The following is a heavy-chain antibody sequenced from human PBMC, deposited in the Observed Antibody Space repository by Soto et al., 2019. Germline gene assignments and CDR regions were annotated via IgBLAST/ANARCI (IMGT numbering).Heavy chain of an antibody. V-gene: IGHV1-69*13. CDR3: ARVSAYRGSFDY. CDR1: GGTFSSYA. D-gene: IGHD3-16*01. Sequence: SVKASCKASGGTFSSYAISGVRQAPGQGLEWMGGIIPIFGTANYAQKFQGRVTITADESTSTAYMELSSLRSEDTAVYYCARVSAYRGSFDYCGQGTLVTFSS. CDR2: IIPIFGTA. J-gene: IGHJ4*02.